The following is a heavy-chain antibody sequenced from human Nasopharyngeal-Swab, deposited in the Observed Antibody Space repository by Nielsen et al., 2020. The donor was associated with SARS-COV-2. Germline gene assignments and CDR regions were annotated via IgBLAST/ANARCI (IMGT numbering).Heavy chain of an antibody. J-gene: IGHJ5*02. CDR2: IYYSGST. CDR1: GGSISSSSYY. Sequence: SETLSLTCTVSGGSISSSSYYWGWIRQPPGQGLEWIGSIYYSGSTYYSPSLKSRVTISVDTSKNQFSLKLSSVTAADTAVYYCASNYYDSSGYYFWFDPWGQGTLVTVSS. V-gene: IGHV4-39*01. CDR3: ASNYYDSSGYYFWFDP. D-gene: IGHD3-22*01.